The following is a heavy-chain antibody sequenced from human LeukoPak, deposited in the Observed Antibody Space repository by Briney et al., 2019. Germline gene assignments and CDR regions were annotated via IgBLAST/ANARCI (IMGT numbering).Heavy chain of an antibody. J-gene: IGHJ3*01. CDR1: GFTFSPYA. D-gene: IGHD6-19*01. V-gene: IGHV3-23*01. Sequence: GGSLRLSCVASGFTFSPYAVSWVRQAPGKGLEWVSAISDTSGKTYYIDSVKGRFTISRDNSKSTLYLQMNSLRAEDTAIYYCAKDRQEWLVRGRDGVFDLWGQGTVVTVSS. CDR2: ISDTSGKT. CDR3: AKDRQEWLVRGRDGVFDL.